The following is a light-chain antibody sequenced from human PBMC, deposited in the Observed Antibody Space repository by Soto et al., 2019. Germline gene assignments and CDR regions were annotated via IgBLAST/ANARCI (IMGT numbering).Light chain of an antibody. Sequence: IVLTQSPGTLSLSPGERATLSCRASQSLASNYLAWYQQKPGQAPRLLIYGASSRATGIPDRFSGSGSGTDFTLTISRLEPEDFAVYYCQQYGSSPPWTFGQGTKVEIK. CDR3: QQYGSSPPWT. J-gene: IGKJ1*01. CDR1: QSLASNY. V-gene: IGKV3-20*01. CDR2: GAS.